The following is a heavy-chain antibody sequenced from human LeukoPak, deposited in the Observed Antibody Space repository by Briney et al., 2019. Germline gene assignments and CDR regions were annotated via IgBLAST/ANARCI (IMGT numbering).Heavy chain of an antibody. D-gene: IGHD6-19*01. CDR1: GYSISSGYY. V-gene: IGHV4-38-2*01. CDR3: ARKVGASGWSDY. Sequence: PSETLSLTCAVSGYSISSGYYWGWIRQPPGKGLEWIGSIYHSGSTYYNPSLKSRVTISVVTSKNQFSLKLSSVTAADTAVYYCARKVGASGWSDYWGQGTLVTVSS. J-gene: IGHJ4*02. CDR2: IYHSGST.